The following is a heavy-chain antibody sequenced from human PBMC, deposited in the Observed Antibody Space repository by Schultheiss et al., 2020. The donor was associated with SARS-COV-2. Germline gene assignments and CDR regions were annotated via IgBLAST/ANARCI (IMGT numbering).Heavy chain of an antibody. Sequence: GGSLRLSCVASGFTFSGHAMNWVRQAPGKGLEWVSAISGSGGSTYYADSVKGRFTISRDNSKNTLYLQMNSLRAEDTAVYYCARDQGYFDYWGQGTLVTVSS. J-gene: IGHJ4*02. CDR3: ARDQGYFDY. CDR2: ISGSGGST. V-gene: IGHV3-23*01. CDR1: GFTFSGHA.